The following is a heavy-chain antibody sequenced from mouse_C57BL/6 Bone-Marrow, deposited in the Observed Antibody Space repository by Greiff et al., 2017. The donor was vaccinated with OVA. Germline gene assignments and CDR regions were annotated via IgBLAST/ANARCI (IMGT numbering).Heavy chain of an antibody. CDR1: GYAFSSSW. D-gene: IGHD2-5*01. V-gene: IGHV1-82*01. CDR2: IYPGDGDT. J-gene: IGHJ4*01. CDR3: ARRAYYSIMDY. Sequence: QVQLQQSGPELVKPGASVKISCKASGYAFSSSWMNWVKQRPGKGLEWIGRIYPGDGDTNYNGKFKGKATLTADKSSSTAYMQLSSLTSEDSAVYFCARRAYYSIMDYWGQGTSVTVSS.